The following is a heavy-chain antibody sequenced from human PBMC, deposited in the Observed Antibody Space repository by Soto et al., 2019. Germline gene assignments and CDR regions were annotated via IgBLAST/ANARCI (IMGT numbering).Heavy chain of an antibody. Sequence: GPSVKVHCKASGYTFTSYDINWVRQANGQGLEWMGWMNPNSGNTGYAQKFQGRVTMTRNTSISTAYMELSSLRSEDTAVYYCARGRLGYQLLSYYWGQGTLVTVSS. D-gene: IGHD2-2*01. V-gene: IGHV1-8*01. J-gene: IGHJ4*02. CDR1: GYTFTSYD. CDR3: ARGRLGYQLLSYY. CDR2: MNPNSGNT.